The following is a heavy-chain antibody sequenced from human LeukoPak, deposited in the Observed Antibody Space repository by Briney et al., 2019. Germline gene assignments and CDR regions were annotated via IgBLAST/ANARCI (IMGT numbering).Heavy chain of an antibody. Sequence: SETLSLTCTASSGSISSTSYYWGWIRQPPGRGLEWIGGIIYSGNTYYNPSLKSRVTISVDTTKNQFSLKQTSVTAADTAVYFCVRHFHGSEYVVDLWGQGTLVTVSS. CDR3: VRHFHGSEYVVDL. J-gene: IGHJ5*02. V-gene: IGHV4-39*01. CDR2: IIYSGNT. CDR1: SGSISSTSYY. D-gene: IGHD2-15*01.